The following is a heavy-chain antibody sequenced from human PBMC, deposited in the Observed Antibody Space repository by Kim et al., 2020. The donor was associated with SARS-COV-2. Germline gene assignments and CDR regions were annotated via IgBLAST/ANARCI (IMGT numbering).Heavy chain of an antibody. CDR1: GFTFSSYA. CDR2: ISYDGSNK. J-gene: IGHJ4*02. V-gene: IGHV3-30*04. D-gene: IGHD3-10*01. CDR3: ARGTMVRGVLVDY. Sequence: GGSLRLSCAASGFTFSSYAMHWVRQAPGKGLEWVAVISYDGSNKYYADSVKGRFTISRDNSKNTLYLQMNSLRAEDTAVYYCARGTMVRGVLVDYWGQGTLVTVSS.